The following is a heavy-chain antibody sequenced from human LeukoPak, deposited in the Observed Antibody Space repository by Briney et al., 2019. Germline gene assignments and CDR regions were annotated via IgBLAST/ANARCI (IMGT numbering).Heavy chain of an antibody. CDR3: ARRLVYYFDY. D-gene: IGHD5/OR15-5a*01. CDR1: GGSISSSSYY. Sequence: SETLSLTCTVSGGSISSSSYYWGWIRQPPGKGLEWIGSIYYSGSTYYNPSLKSRVTISVDTSKNQFSLKLSSVTAADTAVYYCARRLVYYFDYWGQGSLVTVSS. V-gene: IGHV4-39*01. J-gene: IGHJ4*02. CDR2: IYYSGST.